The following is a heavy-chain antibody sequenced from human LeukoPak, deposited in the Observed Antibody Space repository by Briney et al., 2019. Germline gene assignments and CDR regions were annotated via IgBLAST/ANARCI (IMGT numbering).Heavy chain of an antibody. J-gene: IGHJ4*02. Sequence: ASVKVSCKASGYTFTSYDINWVRQATGQGLEWMGWMNPNSGNAGYAQKFQGRVTMTRNTSISTAYMELSSLRSEDTAVYYCARGSYYYGSDREDYWGQGTLVTVSS. D-gene: IGHD3-10*01. CDR2: MNPNSGNA. V-gene: IGHV1-8*01. CDR3: ARGSYYYGSDREDY. CDR1: GYTFTSYD.